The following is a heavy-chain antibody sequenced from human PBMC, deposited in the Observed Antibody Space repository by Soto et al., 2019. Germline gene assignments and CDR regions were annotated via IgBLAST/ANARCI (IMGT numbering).Heavy chain of an antibody. V-gene: IGHV3-48*02. J-gene: IGHJ4*02. Sequence: EVRLVESGGALVQRGGSLPLSCAASGFRFSIYSRNWVRQAPGKGLEWSAYITSDTKTIKYAESVKGRFTISRDNAKNSVYLQMNNLSDEDTAVYYCARLVEGHFDYWGQGTVVTVSS. D-gene: IGHD1-26*01. CDR3: ARLVEGHFDY. CDR2: ITSDTKTI. CDR1: GFRFSIYS.